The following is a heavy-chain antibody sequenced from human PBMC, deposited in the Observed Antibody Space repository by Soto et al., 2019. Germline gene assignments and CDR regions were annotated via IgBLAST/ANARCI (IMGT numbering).Heavy chain of an antibody. CDR2: IYYSGST. CDR1: GGSVTSGSYY. D-gene: IGHD6-19*01. Sequence: QVQLQESGPGLVKPSETLSLTCTVSGGSVTSGSYYWSWIRQPLGKGLEWIGYIYYSGSTNYNPSLKSRVTISVDTSKNQISLKLSSVTAADTAVYYCARDQGIAVAVFDYWGQGTLVTVSS. V-gene: IGHV4-61*01. J-gene: IGHJ4*02. CDR3: ARDQGIAVAVFDY.